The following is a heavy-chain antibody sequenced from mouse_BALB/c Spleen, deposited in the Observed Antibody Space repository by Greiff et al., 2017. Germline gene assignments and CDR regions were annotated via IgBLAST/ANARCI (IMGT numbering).Heavy chain of an antibody. J-gene: IGHJ4*01. D-gene: IGHD2-2*01. Sequence: EVHLVESGGGLVKPGGSLKLSCAASGFTFSSYAMSWVRQSPEKRLEWVAEISSGGSYTYYPDTVTGRFTISRDNAKNTLYLEMSSLRSEDTAMYYCARVGGYDDYAMDYWGQGTSVTVSS. CDR1: GFTFSSYA. V-gene: IGHV5-9-4*01. CDR2: ISSGGSYT. CDR3: ARVGGYDDYAMDY.